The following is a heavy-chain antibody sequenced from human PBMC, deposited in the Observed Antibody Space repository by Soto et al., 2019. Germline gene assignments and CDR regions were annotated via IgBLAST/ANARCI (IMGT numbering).Heavy chain of an antibody. CDR2: IRSEAYGGTT. D-gene: IGHD5-18*01. V-gene: IGHV3-49*05. J-gene: IGHJ4*02. Sequence: EVQLVESGGGLVKPGRSLRLSCTASGFRFGDYAVSWFRQAPGKGLEWVGFIRSEAYGGTTEFAASVKGRFTISRDESKSIAFPQMNSLKTEDTAAYYCTIQVDGAAMVGLYWGQGTLVTVSS. CDR3: TIQVDGAAMVGLY. CDR1: GFRFGDYA.